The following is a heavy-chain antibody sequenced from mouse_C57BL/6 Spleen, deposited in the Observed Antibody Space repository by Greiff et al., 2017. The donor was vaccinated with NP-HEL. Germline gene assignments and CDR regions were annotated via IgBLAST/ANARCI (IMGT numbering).Heavy chain of an antibody. Sequence: VHVKQSGPELVKPGASVKIPCKASGYTFTDYNMDWVKQSHGKSLEWIGDINPNNGGTIYNQKFKGKATLTVDKSSSTAYMELRSLTSEDTAVYYCARNDGYYDFDYWGQGTTLTVSS. V-gene: IGHV1-18*01. CDR3: ARNDGYYDFDY. CDR2: INPNNGGT. J-gene: IGHJ2*01. D-gene: IGHD2-3*01. CDR1: GYTFTDYN.